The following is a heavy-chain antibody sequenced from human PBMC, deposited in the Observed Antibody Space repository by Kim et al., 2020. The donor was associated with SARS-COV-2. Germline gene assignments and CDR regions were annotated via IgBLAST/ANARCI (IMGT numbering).Heavy chain of an antibody. D-gene: IGHD3-10*01. Sequence: ADSVKGRFTISRDNAKNSLYLQMNSLRDEDTAVYYCASAPITMVRGGVDVWGQGTTVTVSS. J-gene: IGHJ6*02. V-gene: IGHV3-48*02. CDR3: ASAPITMVRGGVDV.